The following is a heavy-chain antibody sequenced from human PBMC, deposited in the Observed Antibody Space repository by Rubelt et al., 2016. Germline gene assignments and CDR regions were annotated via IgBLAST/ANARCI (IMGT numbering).Heavy chain of an antibody. D-gene: IGHD6-19*01. Sequence: QVQLVESGGGVVQPGGSLRLSCAASGFTFSSYGIHWVRQAPGKGLEWVTFINYDGRNKYYADSVKGRFTGSRDNSKNKLYLQRNSLGTEDTAVYYCAKIEVAGHSDYWGQGTLVTVSA. J-gene: IGHJ4*02. CDR1: GFTFSSYG. CDR3: AKIEVAGHSDY. V-gene: IGHV3-30*02. CDR2: INYDGRNK.